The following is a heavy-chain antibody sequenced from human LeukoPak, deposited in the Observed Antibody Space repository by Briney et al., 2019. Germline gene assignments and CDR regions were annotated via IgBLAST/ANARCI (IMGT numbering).Heavy chain of an antibody. Sequence: SETLSLTCTVSGGSISSGGYYWSWIRQHPGKGLEWIGYIYYSGSTYYNPSLKSRVTISVDTSKNQFSLKLSSATAADTAVYYCARVVGATGTYYYYGMDVWGQGTTVTVSS. CDR2: IYYSGST. CDR1: GGSISSGGYY. J-gene: IGHJ6*02. V-gene: IGHV4-31*03. D-gene: IGHD1-26*01. CDR3: ARVVGATGTYYYYGMDV.